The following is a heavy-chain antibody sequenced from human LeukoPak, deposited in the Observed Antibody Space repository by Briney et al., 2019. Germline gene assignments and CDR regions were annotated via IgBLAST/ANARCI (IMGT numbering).Heavy chain of an antibody. V-gene: IGHV3-23*01. J-gene: IGHJ4*02. D-gene: IGHD5-12*01. Sequence: PGGSLRLSCAASRVTFSSYAMSWVLQSPSKGLESFSAISGSGGSTYYADSVKGRFTISRDNSKNTLYLQMNSLRAEDTAVYYCAKHRGGYGRPGSYFDYWGQGTLVTVSS. CDR2: ISGSGGST. CDR1: RVTFSSYA. CDR3: AKHRGGYGRPGSYFDY.